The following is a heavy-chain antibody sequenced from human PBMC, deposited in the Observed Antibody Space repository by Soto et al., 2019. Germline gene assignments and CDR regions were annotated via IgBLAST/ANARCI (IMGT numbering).Heavy chain of an antibody. CDR2: IYYSGNT. D-gene: IGHD1-1*01. CDR3: ARGYGTGVDY. CDR1: GGSITSYY. Sequence: SETLSLTCTVSGGSITSYYWSWIRQPPGKGLEWIGYIYYSGNTNYNPSLKSRVTISVDTSKNQFSLKLSSVTVADTAVYYCARGYGTGVDYWGQGTLVTVSS. J-gene: IGHJ4*02. V-gene: IGHV4-59*01.